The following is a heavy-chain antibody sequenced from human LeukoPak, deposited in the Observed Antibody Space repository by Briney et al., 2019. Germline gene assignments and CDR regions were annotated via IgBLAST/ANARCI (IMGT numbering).Heavy chain of an antibody. J-gene: IGHJ4*02. D-gene: IGHD3-10*01. CDR1: GFAFSSYW. CDR2: IKQDGSEK. CDR3: ASLWFGSYPNY. Sequence: SGGSLRLSCAASGFAFSSYWMSWVRQAPGKGLEWVANIKQDGSEKYYVDSVKGRFTISRDNAKNSLYLQMNSLRAEDTAVYYCASLWFGSYPNYWGQGTLVTVSS. V-gene: IGHV3-7*01.